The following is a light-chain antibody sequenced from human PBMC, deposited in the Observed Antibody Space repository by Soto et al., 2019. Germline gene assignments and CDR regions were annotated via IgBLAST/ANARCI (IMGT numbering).Light chain of an antibody. CDR3: QQTYTTPIT. CDR2: ASS. V-gene: IGKV1-39*01. J-gene: IGKJ5*01. Sequence: DIQMTQSPSSLSASVGDRVTITCRASQTISSNLNWYQQRPGKAPNLLIYASSSLQSGVPPRFSGSGSGTDFTLTISSLQPEDFATYYCQQTYTTPITFGQGTRLEMK. CDR1: QTISSN.